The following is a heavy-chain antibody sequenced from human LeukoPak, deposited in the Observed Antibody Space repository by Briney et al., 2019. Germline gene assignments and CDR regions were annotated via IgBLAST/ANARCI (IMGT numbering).Heavy chain of an antibody. CDR1: GFTFNNCA. Sequence: GGSLRLSCAASGFTFNNCAMSWVRQAPGKGLEWISHIRDSGITDYADSVKGRFTISRDNARNSLYLQLSSLRAEDTAVYYCARDHDYAFDNWGQGTLVTVSS. CDR2: IRDSGIT. CDR3: ARDHDYAFDN. D-gene: IGHD4-17*01. V-gene: IGHV3-48*01. J-gene: IGHJ4*02.